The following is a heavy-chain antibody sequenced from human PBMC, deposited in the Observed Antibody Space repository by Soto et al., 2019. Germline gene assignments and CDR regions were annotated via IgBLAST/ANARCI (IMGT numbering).Heavy chain of an antibody. J-gene: IGHJ4*02. CDR1: GGSFSGCY. V-gene: IGHV4-34*01. CDR2: NNLSGST. CDR3: ARGLFDY. Sequence: PSQTRSLTCAGYGGSFSGCYWSCIRQPPGKGLDWIGENNLSGSTNYNPSLKSRVTKSAESCKNPFSLELSSVTAADTAVYYCARGLFDYWRQGTLVTV.